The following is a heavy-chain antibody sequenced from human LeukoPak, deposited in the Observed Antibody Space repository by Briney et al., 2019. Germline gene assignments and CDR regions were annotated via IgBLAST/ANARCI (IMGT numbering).Heavy chain of an antibody. CDR3: ARADGDAYSSGWFYY. Sequence: ASVTVPCKDSGYTFTDYYFHWVRQAPGHRLEWMGWINPTSGGTNSAQKFQGRVTMTGDTSISTVYIELSRLTSDDTAVYYCARADGDAYSSGWFYYWGQGTLVTVSS. CDR2: INPTSGGT. CDR1: GYTFTDYY. V-gene: IGHV1-2*02. D-gene: IGHD6-19*01. J-gene: IGHJ4*02.